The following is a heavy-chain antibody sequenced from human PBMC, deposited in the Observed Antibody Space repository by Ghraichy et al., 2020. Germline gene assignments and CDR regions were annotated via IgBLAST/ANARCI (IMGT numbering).Heavy chain of an antibody. J-gene: IGHJ6*02. V-gene: IGHV4-34*01. D-gene: IGHD3-3*01. CDR2: INNSGST. CDR1: GGSFSGYY. Sequence: SETLSLTCAVYGGSFSGYYWSWIRQPPGKGLEWVGEINNSGSTNYTPSLKSRVTISVDTSKNPFSLKLSSVTAADTAVYYCARGLRRVVDYYYGMDVWGQGTTVTVSS. CDR3: ARGLRRVVDYYYGMDV.